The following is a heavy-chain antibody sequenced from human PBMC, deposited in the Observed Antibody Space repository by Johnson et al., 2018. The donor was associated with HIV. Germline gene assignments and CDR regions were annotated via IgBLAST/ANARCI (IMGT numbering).Heavy chain of an antibody. J-gene: IGHJ3*01. V-gene: IGHV3-64*01. CDR1: GFNFSSYG. Sequence: VQLVESGGGVVQPERSLRLSCAASGFNFSSYGMHWVRQAPGKGLEYVSGVSSNGGKTYYANSVKGRFTISRDNSKNTLYLQMGSLRTEDMAVYHCARARYTSEWYLYDAFDLWGQGTMVTVSS. CDR3: ARARYTSEWYLYDAFDL. CDR2: VSSNGGKT. D-gene: IGHD6-25*01.